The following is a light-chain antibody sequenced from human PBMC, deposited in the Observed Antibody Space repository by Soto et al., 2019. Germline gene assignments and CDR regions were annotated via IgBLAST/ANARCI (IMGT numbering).Light chain of an antibody. Sequence: EIVMTQSPATLSVSPGERATLSCRASQSVSSNLAWYQQKPGQAPRLLIYGASSRATGIPARFSGSGSGTEFTLIIDSLQSEDFAVYYCQQFSSYPLTFGGGTKVDI. CDR2: GAS. J-gene: IGKJ4*01. CDR3: QQFSSYPLT. V-gene: IGKV3D-15*01. CDR1: QSVSSN.